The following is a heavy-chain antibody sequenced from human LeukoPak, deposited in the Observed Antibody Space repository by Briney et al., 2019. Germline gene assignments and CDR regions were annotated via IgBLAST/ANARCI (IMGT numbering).Heavy chain of an antibody. J-gene: IGHJ4*02. Sequence: GGSLILSCAASGLTVSSNYMSWVRQAPGKGLEWVSVIYSGGSTYYADSVKGRFTISRDNSKNTLYLQMNSLRAEDTAVYYCARESTYGVNHPHFDYWGQGTLVTVSS. V-gene: IGHV3-53*01. CDR1: GLTVSSNY. D-gene: IGHD4-23*01. CDR3: ARESTYGVNHPHFDY. CDR2: IYSGGST.